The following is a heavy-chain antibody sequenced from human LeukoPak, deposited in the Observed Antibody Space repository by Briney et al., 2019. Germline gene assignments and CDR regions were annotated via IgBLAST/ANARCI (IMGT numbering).Heavy chain of an antibody. CDR2: INHSGST. CDR3: AKGPMTLGGYFDY. Sequence: SETLSLTCAVYGGSFSGYYWSWIRQPPGKGLEWIGEINHSGSTNYNPSLKSRVTISVDTSKNQFSLKLSSVTAADTAVYYCAKGPMTLGGYFDYWGQGTLVTVSS. D-gene: IGHD3-22*01. CDR1: GGSFSGYY. J-gene: IGHJ4*02. V-gene: IGHV4-34*01.